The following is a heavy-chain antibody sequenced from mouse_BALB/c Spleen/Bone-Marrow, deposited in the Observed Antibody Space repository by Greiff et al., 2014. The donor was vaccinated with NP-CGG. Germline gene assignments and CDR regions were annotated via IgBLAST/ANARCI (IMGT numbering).Heavy chain of an antibody. D-gene: IGHD1-1*01. V-gene: IGHV14-3*02. CDR2: IDPANGNT. CDR3: ARYRYYGSSYAMDY. J-gene: IGHJ4*01. Sequence: DVKLVESGAELVKPGASVKLSCTASGFNIKDTYMHWVMQRPEQGLEWIGRIDPANGNTKYDSKFQGKATITADTSSNTAYLQLSSLTSEDTAVYYCARYRYYGSSYAMDYWGQGTSVTVSS. CDR1: GFNIKDTY.